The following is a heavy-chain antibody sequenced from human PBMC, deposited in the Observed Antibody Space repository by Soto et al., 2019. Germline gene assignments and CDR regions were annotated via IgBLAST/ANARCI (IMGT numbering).Heavy chain of an antibody. V-gene: IGHV5-51*01. Sequence: EVQLVQSGAEVKKPGESLKISCKGSGYSFTSYWIGWVRQMPGKGLEWMGIIYPGDSDTRYSPSFQGQVTISADKSISTAYRQGSSLKASDTAMYYCASLGSSSPYYYGMDVWGQGTTATVSS. CDR1: GYSFTSYW. CDR3: ASLGSSSPYYYGMDV. CDR2: IYPGDSDT. J-gene: IGHJ6*02. D-gene: IGHD6-6*01.